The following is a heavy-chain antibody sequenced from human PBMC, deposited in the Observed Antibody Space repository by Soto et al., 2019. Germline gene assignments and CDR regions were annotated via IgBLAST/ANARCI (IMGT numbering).Heavy chain of an antibody. CDR2: FDPEDGET. CDR3: ATDRARITIFGVVKSFDP. CDR1: GYTLTELS. Sequence: GASVKVSCKVSGYTLTELSMHWVRQAPGKGLEWMGGFDPEDGETIYAQKFQGSVTMTEDTSTDTAYMELSSLRSEDTAVYYCATDRARITIFGVVKSFDPWGQGTLVTVSS. D-gene: IGHD3-3*01. J-gene: IGHJ5*02. V-gene: IGHV1-24*01.